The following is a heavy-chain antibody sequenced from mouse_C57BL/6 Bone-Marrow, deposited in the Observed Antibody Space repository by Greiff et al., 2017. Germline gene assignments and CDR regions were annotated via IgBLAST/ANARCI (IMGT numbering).Heavy chain of an antibody. CDR2: FHPYNDDT. Sequence: QVPLQQSGAELVKPGASVKMSCKASGYTFTTYPIGWMKQNHGKSLEWIGNFHPYNDDTKYNEKFKGKATLTVEKSSSTVYLELSSVTSADTAVYYCARGGNYGGDCFAYWGQGTILTVSA. CDR1: GYTFTTYP. J-gene: IGHJ2*01. V-gene: IGHV1-47*01. D-gene: IGHD2-1*01. CDR3: ARGGNYGGDCFAY.